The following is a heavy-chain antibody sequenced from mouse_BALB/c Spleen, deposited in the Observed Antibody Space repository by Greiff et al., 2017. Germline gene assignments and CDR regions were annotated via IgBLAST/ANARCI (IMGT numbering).Heavy chain of an antibody. CDR3: ARDLYDYDWFAY. CDR2: IYPGNGDT. J-gene: IGHJ3*01. D-gene: IGHD2-4*01. CDR1: GYTFTSYN. Sequence: QVQLQQPGAELVKPGASVKMSCKASGYTFTSYNMHWVKQTPGQGLEWIGAIYPGNGDTSYNQKFKGKATLTADKSSSTAYMQLSSLTSEDSAVYYCARDLYDYDWFAYWGQGTLVTVSA. V-gene: IGHV1-12*01.